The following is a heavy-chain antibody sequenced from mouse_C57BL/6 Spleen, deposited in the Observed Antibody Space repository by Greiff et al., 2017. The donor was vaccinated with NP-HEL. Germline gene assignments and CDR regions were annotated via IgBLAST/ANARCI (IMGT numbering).Heavy chain of an antibody. CDR2: IYPGDGDT. V-gene: IGHV1-82*01. D-gene: IGHD2-4*01. J-gene: IGHJ4*01. Sequence: QVQLKQSGPELVKPGASVKISCKASGYAFSSSWMNWVKQRPGKGLEWIGRIYPGDGDTNYNGKFKGKATLTADKSSSTAYMQLSSLTSEDSPVYFCAISDYDGYAMDYWGQGTSVTVSS. CDR1: GYAFSSSW. CDR3: AISDYDGYAMDY.